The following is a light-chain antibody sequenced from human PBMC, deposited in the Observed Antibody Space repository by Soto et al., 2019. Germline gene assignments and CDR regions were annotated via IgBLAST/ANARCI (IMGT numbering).Light chain of an antibody. CDR3: QQFGSSEWT. CDR2: GVS. V-gene: IGKV3-20*01. J-gene: IGKJ1*01. CDR1: QSAGSSY. Sequence: EIVLTQSPGTLSLSPGERATLSCRASQSAGSSYLAWYQQTPGQAPRLLIYGVSNRATGIPDRFSGSGSGTDFTLSISRLEPEDFAVYYCQQFGSSEWTFGQGTKVEVK.